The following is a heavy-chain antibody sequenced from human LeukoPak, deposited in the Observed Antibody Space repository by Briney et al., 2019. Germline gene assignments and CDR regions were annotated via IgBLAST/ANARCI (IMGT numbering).Heavy chain of an antibody. CDR3: ATGGFYYDSAQVDY. V-gene: IGHV3-15*01. CDR1: GFNFADTW. D-gene: IGHD3-22*01. Sequence: GGSLRLSCAASGFNFADTWMSWVRQAPGAGLEWVARMKREADGGTTDYAAPVKGRVSISRDDSKNTLYLQMNSLRAEDTAVYYCATGGFYYDSAQVDYWGQGTLVTVSS. J-gene: IGHJ4*02. CDR2: MKREADGGTT.